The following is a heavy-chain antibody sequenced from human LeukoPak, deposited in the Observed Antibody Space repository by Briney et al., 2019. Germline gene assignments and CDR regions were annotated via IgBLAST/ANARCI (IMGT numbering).Heavy chain of an antibody. J-gene: IGHJ3*02. V-gene: IGHV3-20*04. CDR3: ASLVVPAAQDAFDI. CDR1: GFTFDDYG. Sequence: TGGSLRLSCAASGFTFDDYGMTWVREAPGKGLEWVSGINWNGGSTGYADSVKGRFTISRDNAKNSLYLQMNSLRAEDTALYYCASLVVPAAQDAFDIWGQGTMVTVSS. CDR2: INWNGGST. D-gene: IGHD2-2*01.